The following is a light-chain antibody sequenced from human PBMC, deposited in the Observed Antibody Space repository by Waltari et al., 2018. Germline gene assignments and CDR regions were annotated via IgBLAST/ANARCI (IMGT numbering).Light chain of an antibody. CDR1: KSILDSSNKRNY. Sequence: DIVITQSPDSLAVSLGERANIKCTSSKSILDSSNKRNYLGWYQQKPGQPPKLLIYWASTREFGVPDRFSGSGSGTDFTLTINSLQPEDVAVYYCQQYYSSPPAWTFGQGTKVEIK. CDR3: QQYYSSPPAWT. V-gene: IGKV4-1*01. CDR2: WAS. J-gene: IGKJ1*01.